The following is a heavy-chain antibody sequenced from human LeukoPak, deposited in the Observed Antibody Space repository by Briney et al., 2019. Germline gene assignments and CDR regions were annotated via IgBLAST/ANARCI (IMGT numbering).Heavy chain of an antibody. V-gene: IGHV3-66*01. CDR3: ARDSFHTY. J-gene: IGHJ4*02. D-gene: IGHD3-16*02. CDR1: GFTFSSYA. Sequence: GGSLRLSCAASGFTFSSYAMSWVRQAPGKGLEWVSIIYNDGRTFYADSVRGRFTISRDNSKNTIYLQMNSLRAEDTAVYYCARDSFHTYWGQGTLVTVSS. CDR2: IYNDGRT.